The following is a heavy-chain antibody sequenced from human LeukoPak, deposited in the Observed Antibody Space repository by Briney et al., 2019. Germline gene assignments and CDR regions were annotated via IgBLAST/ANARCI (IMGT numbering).Heavy chain of an antibody. CDR3: ARQLLSGWYFDY. CDR1: GYSFTSYW. J-gene: IGHJ4*02. D-gene: IGHD2-15*01. Sequence: GESLKISCKGSGYSFTSYWIGWVRQMPGKGLEWMGIIYPDNSDTRYSPSFQGQVTLSADESISTAYLQWSSLKASDTAMYYCARQLLSGWYFDYWGQGTLVTVSS. V-gene: IGHV5-51*01. CDR2: IYPDNSDT.